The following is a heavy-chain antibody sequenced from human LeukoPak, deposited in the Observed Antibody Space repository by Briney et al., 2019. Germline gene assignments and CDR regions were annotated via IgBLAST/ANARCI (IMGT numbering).Heavy chain of an antibody. Sequence: ASVKVSCKASGYTFSNYGVNWVRQAPGQGLEWMGWISTYNGETHSAQKLQGRVTMTTDTSTSTAYMELRSLRSDDTAVYYCAKDNVARSWEYYYYYYGMDVWGQGTTVTVSS. V-gene: IGHV1-18*01. CDR1: GYTFSNYG. CDR2: ISTYNGET. D-gene: IGHD6-13*01. CDR3: AKDNVARSWEYYYYYYGMDV. J-gene: IGHJ6*02.